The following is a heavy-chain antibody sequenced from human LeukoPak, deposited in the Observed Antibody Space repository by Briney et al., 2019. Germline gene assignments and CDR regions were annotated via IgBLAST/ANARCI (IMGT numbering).Heavy chain of an antibody. V-gene: IGHV1-69*13. CDR2: IIPIYGTS. J-gene: IGHJ6*03. CDR1: GGTFSTYG. CDR3: ARGQDTAMVSRGYSYYYMDV. Sequence: GASVKVSCKASGGTFSTYGISWVRQAPGQGLEWMGGIIPIYGTSTYPQKFQGRVTITADESTSTAYMELSSLRSEDTAVYYCARGQDTAMVSRGYSYYYMDVWGKGTTVTISS. D-gene: IGHD5-18*01.